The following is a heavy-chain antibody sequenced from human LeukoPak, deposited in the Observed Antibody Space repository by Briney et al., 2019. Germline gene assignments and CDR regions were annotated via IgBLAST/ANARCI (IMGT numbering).Heavy chain of an antibody. V-gene: IGHV4-4*02. D-gene: IGHD2-2*01. J-gene: IGHJ4*02. Sequence: SGTLSLTCAVSGGSISSSNWWSWVRQPPGKGLEWIGEIYHDGSANYNPSLKSRVTISVDKSKNQFFLKLNSVTAADTAVYYCARDWIDTSCYACYFDYWGQGTLVTVSS. CDR2: IYHDGSA. CDR1: GGSISSSNW. CDR3: ARDWIDTSCYACYFDY.